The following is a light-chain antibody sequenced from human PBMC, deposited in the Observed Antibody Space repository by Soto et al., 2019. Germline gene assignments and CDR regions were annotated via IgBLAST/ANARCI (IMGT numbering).Light chain of an antibody. V-gene: IGLV1-44*01. CDR3: AAWDDSLNGAV. CDR1: SSNIESNT. J-gene: IGLJ7*02. CDR2: SNN. Sequence: QSVLTQPPSASGTPGQRVTISCSGSSSNIESNTVNWYQQLPGTAPKLPIYSNNQRPSGVPDRFSGSKSGTSASLAISGLQYEDEADSYCAAWDDSLNGAVFGGGTQLTAL.